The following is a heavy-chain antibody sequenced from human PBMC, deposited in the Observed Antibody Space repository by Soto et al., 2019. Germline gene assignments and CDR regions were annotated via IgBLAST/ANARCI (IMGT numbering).Heavy chain of an antibody. CDR1: GGSFDRFA. D-gene: IGHD3-16*01. Sequence: GASVKVSCKASGGSFDRFAISWVRQAPGQGLEWMGGVIPMFLKANYAQKFQGRVTITADKSTNTVYMEMNSLMSEDTAVYYCARGGGETANPPPYLYWGQGTQVTVSS. V-gene: IGHV1-69*06. CDR2: VIPMFLKA. CDR3: ARGGGETANPPPYLY. J-gene: IGHJ4*02.